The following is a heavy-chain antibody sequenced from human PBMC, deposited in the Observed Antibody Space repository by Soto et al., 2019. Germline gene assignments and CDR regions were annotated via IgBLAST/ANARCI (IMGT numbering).Heavy chain of an antibody. CDR1: GGTFSSYA. Sequence: QVQLVQSGAEVKKPGSSVKVSCKASGGTFSSYAISWVRQAPGQGIEWMGGIIPIFGTANYAQKFQGRVTITADESTSTAYMELSSLRSEDTAVYYCARDMGYYYDSSGYAYFQHWGQGTLVTVSS. J-gene: IGHJ1*01. CDR2: IIPIFGTA. V-gene: IGHV1-69*12. D-gene: IGHD3-22*01. CDR3: ARDMGYYYDSSGYAYFQH.